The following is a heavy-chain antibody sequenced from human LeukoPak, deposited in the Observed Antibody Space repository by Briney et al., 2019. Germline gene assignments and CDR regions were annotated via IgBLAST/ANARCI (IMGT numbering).Heavy chain of an antibody. CDR2: IYYSGST. J-gene: IGHJ5*02. CDR1: GGSISSSSYY. D-gene: IGHD2-21*02. Sequence: SETLSLTCTVSGGSISSSSYYWGWIRQPPGKGLEWIGNIYYSGSTYYNPSLKSRVTISVDTSKNQFSLKLSSVTAADTAVYYCARVVTASSGWFDPWGQGTLVTVSS. V-gene: IGHV4-39*07. CDR3: ARVVTASSGWFDP.